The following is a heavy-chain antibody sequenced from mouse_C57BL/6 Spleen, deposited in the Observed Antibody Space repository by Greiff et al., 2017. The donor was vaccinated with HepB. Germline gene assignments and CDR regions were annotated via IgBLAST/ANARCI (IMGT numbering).Heavy chain of an antibody. Sequence: EVKLVESEGGLVQPGSSMKLSCTASGFPFSDYYMAWVRQVPEKGLEWVANINYDGSSTYYLDSLKSRFIISRDNAKNILYLQMSSLKSEDTATYYCARVGGAMDYWGQGTSVTVSS. CDR1: GFPFSDYY. CDR2: INYDGSST. V-gene: IGHV5-16*01. J-gene: IGHJ4*01. CDR3: ARVGGAMDY.